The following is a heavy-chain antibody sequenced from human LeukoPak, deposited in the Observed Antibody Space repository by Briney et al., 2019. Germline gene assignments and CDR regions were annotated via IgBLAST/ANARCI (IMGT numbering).Heavy chain of an antibody. D-gene: IGHD1-14*01. Sequence: GGSLRLSRAASGITFDEYAMTWVRQAPGKGLEWVANINQGGSDKYYVDSVKGRFTISRDNANNLLYLQMNSLRGEDTAVYYCTRDRSRAEDDWGQGTLVTVSS. J-gene: IGHJ4*02. CDR3: TRDRSRAEDD. V-gene: IGHV3-7*01. CDR2: INQGGSDK. CDR1: GITFDEYA.